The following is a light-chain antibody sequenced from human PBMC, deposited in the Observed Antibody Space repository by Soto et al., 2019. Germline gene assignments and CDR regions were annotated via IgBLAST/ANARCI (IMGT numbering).Light chain of an antibody. Sequence: DIQLTQSPSFLSASVGDRVTITCRASQGISSYLAWYQQKPGKAPKLLIYAASTLQSGVPSRFSGSGSGTEFTLTISSLQPEDFAVYYCQQRSNWPLNFGGGTKVDIK. CDR2: AAS. J-gene: IGKJ4*01. CDR1: QGISSY. CDR3: QQRSNWPLN. V-gene: IGKV1-9*01.